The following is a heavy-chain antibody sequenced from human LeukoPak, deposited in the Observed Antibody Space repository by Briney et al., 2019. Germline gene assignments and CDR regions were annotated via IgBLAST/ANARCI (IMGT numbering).Heavy chain of an antibody. CDR2: IYYSGST. Sequence: PSETLSLTCTVSGGSISSYYWSWIRQTPGKGLEWIGYIYYSGSTNYNPSLKSRVTISVDTSKNQFSLKLSSVTAADTAVYYCASHLWFGELFVDYWGQGTLVTVSS. CDR3: ASHLWFGELFVDY. V-gene: IGHV4-59*08. CDR1: GGSISSYY. J-gene: IGHJ4*02. D-gene: IGHD3-10*01.